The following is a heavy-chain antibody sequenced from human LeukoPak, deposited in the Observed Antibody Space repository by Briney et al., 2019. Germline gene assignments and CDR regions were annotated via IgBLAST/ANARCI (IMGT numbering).Heavy chain of an antibody. Sequence: SETLSLTCTVSGGSISSYYWSWIRQPPGKGLEWIGYIYYSGSTNYNPSLKSRVTISVDTSKNQFSLKLSSVTAADTAVYYCARARSYLGAVIVVVPAAPYYMDVWGKGTTVTVSS. J-gene: IGHJ6*03. CDR2: IYYSGST. D-gene: IGHD2-2*01. CDR1: GGSISSYY. CDR3: ARARSYLGAVIVVVPAAPYYMDV. V-gene: IGHV4-59*08.